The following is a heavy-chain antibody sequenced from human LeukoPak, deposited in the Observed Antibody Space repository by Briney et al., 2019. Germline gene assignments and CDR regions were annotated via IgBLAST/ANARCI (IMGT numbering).Heavy chain of an antibody. D-gene: IGHD2-2*01. V-gene: IGHV3-7*01. Sequence: GGSLRLSCAASGFTFSCYWMRWVRQAPGKGLEWVANIKQDGSEKYYVDSVKGRFTISRDKAKNSLYLQMNSLRAEDTAVYYCARDERYCSSTSCGSYGMDVWGQGTTVTVSS. CDR1: GFTFSCYW. CDR2: IKQDGSEK. J-gene: IGHJ6*02. CDR3: ARDERYCSSTSCGSYGMDV.